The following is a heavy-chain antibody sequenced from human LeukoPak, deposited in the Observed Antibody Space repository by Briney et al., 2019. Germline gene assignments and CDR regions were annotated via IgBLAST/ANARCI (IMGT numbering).Heavy chain of an antibody. CDR3: ARISIAAAGPFDY. CDR2: ISYDGSNK. CDR1: GFTFSSYA. Sequence: GGSLRLSCAASGFTFSSYAMHWVRQAPGKGLEWVAVISYDGSNKYYADSVKGRFTISRDNSKNTLYLQMNSLRAEDTAVYYCARISIAAAGPFDYWGQGTLVTVSS. D-gene: IGHD6-13*01. J-gene: IGHJ4*02. V-gene: IGHV3-30-3*01.